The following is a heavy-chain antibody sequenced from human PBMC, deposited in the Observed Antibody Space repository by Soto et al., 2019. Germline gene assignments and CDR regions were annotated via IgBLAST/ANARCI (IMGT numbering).Heavy chain of an antibody. CDR1: GGSIISGY. CDR3: AGLRGYAGSPIDY. J-gene: IGHJ4*02. V-gene: IGHV4-59*01. D-gene: IGHD2-15*01. Sequence: LSLTCTVSGGSIISGYWSWIRQPPGKGLEWVGYISHSGNTNYNPSVKSRVTLSVDTPKNQFSLRLSSVTTADTAVYYCAGLRGYAGSPIDYWGQGTLVTVSS. CDR2: ISHSGNT.